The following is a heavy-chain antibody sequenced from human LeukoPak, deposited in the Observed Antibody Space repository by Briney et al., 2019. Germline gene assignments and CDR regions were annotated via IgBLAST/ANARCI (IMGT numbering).Heavy chain of an antibody. CDR1: GGSISSYY. V-gene: IGHV4-59*12. CDR3: ARTGDGYNYYNYYYMDV. D-gene: IGHD5-24*01. J-gene: IGHJ6*03. CDR2: IYYSGST. Sequence: SETLSLTCTVSGGSISSYYWSWIRQPPGKGLEWIGYIYYSGSTNYNPSLKSRVTISVDTSKNQFSLKLTSVTAADTAVYYCARTGDGYNYYNYYYMDVWGKGTTVTVTS.